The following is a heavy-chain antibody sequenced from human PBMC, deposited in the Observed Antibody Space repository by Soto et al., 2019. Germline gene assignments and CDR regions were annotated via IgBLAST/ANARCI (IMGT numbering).Heavy chain of an antibody. V-gene: IGHV3-21*01. CDR1: GFTFSEYS. Sequence: GGSLRLSCTASGFTFSEYSMSWVRQAPGKGLEWVSSITHSGTYVYYADSVKGRFTISSDSASNSLFLQMTSLRAEDTAVYHCARARGNDWYSDYWGQGTLVTVSS. J-gene: IGHJ4*02. D-gene: IGHD5-12*01. CDR2: ITHSGTYV. CDR3: ARARGNDWYSDY.